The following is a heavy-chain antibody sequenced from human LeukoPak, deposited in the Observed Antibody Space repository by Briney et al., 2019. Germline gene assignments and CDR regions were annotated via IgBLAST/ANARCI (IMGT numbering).Heavy chain of an antibody. CDR2: ISWNSGSI. D-gene: IGHD6-19*01. Sequence: GGSLRLSCAASGFTFDDYAMHWVRQAPGKGLEWVSGISWNSGSIGYADSVKGRFTISRDNAKNSLYLQMNSLRAEDMALYYCVKDRGYSSGWFIDYWGQGGLVTVSS. CDR1: GFTFDDYA. J-gene: IGHJ4*02. V-gene: IGHV3-9*03. CDR3: VKDRGYSSGWFIDY.